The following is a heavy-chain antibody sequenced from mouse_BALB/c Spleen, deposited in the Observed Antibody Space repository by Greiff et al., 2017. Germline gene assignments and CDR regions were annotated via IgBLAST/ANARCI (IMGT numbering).Heavy chain of an antibody. CDR2: IYPGDGDT. CDR3: AREEIVDWYFDV. V-gene: IGHV1-82*01. Sequence: VQLQQSGPELVKPGASVKISCKASGYAFSSSWMNWVKQRPGQGLEWIGRIYPGDGDTNYNGKFKGKATLTADKSSSTAYMQLSSLTSVDSAVYFCAREEIVDWYFDVWGAGTTVTVSS. CDR1: GYAFSSSW. J-gene: IGHJ1*01. D-gene: IGHD1-1*01.